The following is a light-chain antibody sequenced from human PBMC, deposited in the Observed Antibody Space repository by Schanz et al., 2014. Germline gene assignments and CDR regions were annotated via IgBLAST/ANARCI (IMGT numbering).Light chain of an antibody. CDR1: SSNIGRDS. V-gene: IGLV1-44*01. Sequence: QSVLTQPPSASGTPGQRVTISCSGSSSNIGRDSGNWYQQLPGTAPKLPIYNNNQRPSGVPDRFSGSKSGTSASLAISGLQSADEAEYFCAAWDHSLNGRVFGGGTKLTVL. CDR2: NNN. CDR3: AAWDHSLNGRV. J-gene: IGLJ3*02.